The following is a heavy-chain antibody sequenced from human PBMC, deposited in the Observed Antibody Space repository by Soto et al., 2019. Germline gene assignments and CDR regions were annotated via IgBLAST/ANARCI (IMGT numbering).Heavy chain of an antibody. CDR2: ISAYNGNT. V-gene: IGHV1-18*01. J-gene: IGHJ6*04. CDR3: ARDGYDFWSGYSAPDGMDV. CDR1: GYTFTSYG. D-gene: IGHD3-3*01. Sequence: ASVKVSCKASGYTFTSYGISWVRQAPGQGLEWMGWISAYNGNTNYAQKLQGRVNMTTDTSTSTAYMELRSLRSDDTAVYYSARDGYDFWSGYSAPDGMDVRGKGTTVTVSS.